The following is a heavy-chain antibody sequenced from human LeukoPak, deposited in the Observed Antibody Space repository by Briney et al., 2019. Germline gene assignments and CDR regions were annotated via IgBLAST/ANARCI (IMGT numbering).Heavy chain of an antibody. V-gene: IGHV4-34*01. CDR3: ARGLYYYDSSGPGRWFDP. D-gene: IGHD3-22*01. J-gene: IGHJ5*02. CDR2: INHSRST. CDR1: GGSFSGYY. Sequence: SETLSLTCAVYGGSFSGYYWSWIRQPPGKGLEWIGEINHSRSTNYNPSLKSRVTISVDTSKNQFSLKLSSVTAADTAVYYCARGLYYYDSSGPGRWFDPWGQGTLVTVSS.